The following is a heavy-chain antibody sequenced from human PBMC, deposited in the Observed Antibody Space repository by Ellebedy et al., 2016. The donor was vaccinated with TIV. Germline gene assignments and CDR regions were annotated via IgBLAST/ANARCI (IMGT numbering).Heavy chain of an antibody. Sequence: SVKVSXXASGGTFSSYAISWVRQAPGQGLEWMGGIIPIFGTANYAQKFQGRVTITADKSTSTAYMELSSLRSEDTAVYYCARVFEYYYDSSGYPNWFDPWGQGTLVTVSS. D-gene: IGHD3-22*01. CDR3: ARVFEYYYDSSGYPNWFDP. V-gene: IGHV1-69*06. CDR2: IIPIFGTA. CDR1: GGTFSSYA. J-gene: IGHJ5*02.